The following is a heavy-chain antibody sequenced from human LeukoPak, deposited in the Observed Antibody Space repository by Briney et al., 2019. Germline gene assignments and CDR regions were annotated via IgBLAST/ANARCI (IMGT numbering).Heavy chain of an antibody. CDR1: GFTFSSYG. D-gene: IGHD3-22*01. Sequence: PGGSLRLSCAASGFTFSSYGMHWVRQAPGKGLEWVAVISYDGSNKYYADSVKGRFTISRDNSKNTLYLQMNSLRAEDTAVYYCAKDLNYYDSSGYWSPYYYGMDVWGQGTTVTVSS. CDR3: AKDLNYYDSSGYWSPYYYGMDV. CDR2: ISYDGSNK. V-gene: IGHV3-30*18. J-gene: IGHJ6*02.